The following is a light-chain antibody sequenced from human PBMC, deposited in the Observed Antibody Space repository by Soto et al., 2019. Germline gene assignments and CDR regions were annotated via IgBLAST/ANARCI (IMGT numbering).Light chain of an antibody. CDR1: QSVNSNF. CDR2: AAS. Sequence: EVVLTQSPGPLSLSPGERVTLSCRTSQSVNSNFLSWFQQKPGQPPRLLLYAASKRATGIPARFSGSGSGTDFTLTISSLQREDFATYYCQESYSFLWGTCGQGTKVDIK. CDR3: QESYSFLWGT. V-gene: IGKV3-20*01. J-gene: IGKJ1*01.